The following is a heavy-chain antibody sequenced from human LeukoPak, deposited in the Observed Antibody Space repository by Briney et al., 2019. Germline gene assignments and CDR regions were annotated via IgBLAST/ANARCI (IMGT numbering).Heavy chain of an antibody. Sequence: ASVKVSCKASGYTFTSYGISWVRQAPGQGLEWMGWISAYNGNTNYAQKLQGRVTITTDTYTSTAYMELRSLRSDDTAVYYCARVVYCSGGSCYRENDYWGQGTLVTVSS. CDR1: GYTFTSYG. CDR3: ARVVYCSGGSCYRENDY. V-gene: IGHV1-18*01. D-gene: IGHD2-15*01. J-gene: IGHJ4*02. CDR2: ISAYNGNT.